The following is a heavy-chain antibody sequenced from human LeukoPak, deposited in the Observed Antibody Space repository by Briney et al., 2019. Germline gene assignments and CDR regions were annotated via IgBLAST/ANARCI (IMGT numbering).Heavy chain of an antibody. CDR3: ARALTAAGAIDY. V-gene: IGHV1-24*01. J-gene: IGHJ4*02. CDR1: GYTLTELS. CDR2: FDPEDGET. D-gene: IGHD6-13*01. Sequence: ASVKVSCKVSGYTLTELSMHWVRQAPGKGLEWMGGFDPEDGETIYAQKFQGWVTMTRDTSISTAYMEVSRLRSDDTAVYYCARALTAAGAIDYWGQGSLVTVSS.